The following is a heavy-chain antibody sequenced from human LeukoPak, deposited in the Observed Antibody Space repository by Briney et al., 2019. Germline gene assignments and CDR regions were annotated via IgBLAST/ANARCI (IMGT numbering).Heavy chain of an antibody. CDR2: ISAYNGNT. CDR3: ARDLSYFDTSGFFDSGDWFDP. CDR1: GYTFTGYG. J-gene: IGHJ5*02. D-gene: IGHD3-22*01. Sequence: ASVKVSCKASGYTFTGYGISWVRQAPGQGLGWMGWISAYNGNTNYAQKLQGRVTMTTDTSTSTAFLELRSLRSDDTAVYYCARDLSYFDTSGFFDSGDWFDPWGQGTLVTVSS. V-gene: IGHV1-18*01.